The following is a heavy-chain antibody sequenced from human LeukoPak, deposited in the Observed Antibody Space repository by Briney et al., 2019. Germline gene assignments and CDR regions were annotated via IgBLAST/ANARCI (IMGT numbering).Heavy chain of an antibody. J-gene: IGHJ5*02. V-gene: IGHV3-23*01. D-gene: IGHD2-15*01. CDR2: ISGSGGST. Sequence: GGSLRLSCAASGFTFSSYAMSWVRQAPGKGLEWVSAISGSGGSTYYADSVKGRFTISRGNSKNTLYLQMNSLRAEDTAVYYCAKDSDYCSGGSCYNWFDPWGQGTLVTVSS. CDR1: GFTFSSYA. CDR3: AKDSDYCSGGSCYNWFDP.